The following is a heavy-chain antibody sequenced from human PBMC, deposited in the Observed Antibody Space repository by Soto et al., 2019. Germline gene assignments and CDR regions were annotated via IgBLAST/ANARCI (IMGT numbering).Heavy chain of an antibody. Sequence: PXESLKISCKGSGYSFTSYWISLVRQMPGKGLEWMGRIDPSDSYTNYSPSFQGHVTISADKSISTAYLQWSSLKASDTAMYYCASQPIAVAGTLGVSNYYYGMDVWGQGTTVTVSS. D-gene: IGHD6-19*01. CDR3: ASQPIAVAGTLGVSNYYYGMDV. CDR1: GYSFTSYW. V-gene: IGHV5-10-1*01. CDR2: IDPSDSYT. J-gene: IGHJ6*02.